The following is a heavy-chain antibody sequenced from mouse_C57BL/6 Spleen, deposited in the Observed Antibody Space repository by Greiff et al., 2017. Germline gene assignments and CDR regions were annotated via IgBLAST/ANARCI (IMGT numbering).Heavy chain of an antibody. CDR2: IYPGSGST. CDR1: GYTFTSYW. V-gene: IGHV1-55*01. Sequence: QVQLQQPGAELVKPGASVKMSCKASGYTFTSYWITWVKQRPGQGLEWIGDIYPGSGSTNYNEKFKSKATLTVDKSSSTAYMQLSSLTSEDSAVYFCVRRGSYNAMDYWGQGTSVTVSS. D-gene: IGHD2-12*01. CDR3: VRRGSYNAMDY. J-gene: IGHJ4*01.